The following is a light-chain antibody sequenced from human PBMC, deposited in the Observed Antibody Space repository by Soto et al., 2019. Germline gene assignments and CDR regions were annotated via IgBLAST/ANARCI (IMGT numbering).Light chain of an antibody. CDR2: TAS. Sequence: DIQMTQSPSTLSASVGDRVTITCRASQTITTTLAWYQQKPGKAPKLLIYTASSLEGGVPTRISGSGSGTEYTLTISSLQPDDFGTYYYQQYDSSSLRTFGQGTRVEIK. CDR3: QQYDSSSLRT. V-gene: IGKV1-5*03. CDR1: QTITTT. J-gene: IGKJ1*01.